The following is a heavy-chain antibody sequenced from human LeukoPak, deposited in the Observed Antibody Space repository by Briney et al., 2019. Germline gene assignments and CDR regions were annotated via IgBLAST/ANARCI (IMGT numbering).Heavy chain of an antibody. V-gene: IGHV4-59*01. D-gene: IGHD4-17*01. Sequence: SETLSLTCTVSGGPISNYYWSWIRQIPGKGLEWIGNIYYSGTTNYNPSLKSRVTISVDTSKNQISLKLSSVTAADTAVYYCAEDVNGDYDYWGQGTLVTVSS. CDR3: AEDVNGDYDY. CDR2: IYYSGTT. J-gene: IGHJ4*02. CDR1: GGPISNYY.